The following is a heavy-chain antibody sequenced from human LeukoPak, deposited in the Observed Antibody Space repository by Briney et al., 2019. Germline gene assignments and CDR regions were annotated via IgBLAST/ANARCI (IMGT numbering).Heavy chain of an antibody. D-gene: IGHD4-17*01. V-gene: IGHV4-4*07. CDR2: MYTSGST. Sequence: SETLSLTCTVSGGAISSYYWSWIRQPAGKGLQWIGRMYTSGSTNYNPSLKSRVTMSVDTSKNQLSLRLSSVTAADTAVHYCAKDRATVNFGYYYMDVWGKGTTVTVSS. CDR3: AKDRATVNFGYYYMDV. CDR1: GGAISSYY. J-gene: IGHJ6*03.